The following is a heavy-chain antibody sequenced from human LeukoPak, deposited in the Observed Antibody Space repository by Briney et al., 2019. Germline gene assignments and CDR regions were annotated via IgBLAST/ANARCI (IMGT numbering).Heavy chain of an antibody. CDR2: ISYDGSNK. Sequence: GRSLRLSCAASGFTFSSYAMHWVRQAPGKGLEWVAVISYDGSNKYYADSVKGRFTISRDNSKNTLYLQMNSLRAEDTAVYYCARDGYYGSGTVDVWGQGTTVTVSS. CDR3: ARDGYYGSGTVDV. V-gene: IGHV3-30*04. CDR1: GFTFSSYA. D-gene: IGHD3-10*01. J-gene: IGHJ6*02.